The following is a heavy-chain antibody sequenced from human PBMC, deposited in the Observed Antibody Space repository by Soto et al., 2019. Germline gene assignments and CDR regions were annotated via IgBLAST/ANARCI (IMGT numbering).Heavy chain of an antibody. CDR2: IDASDCQT. CDR3: ARQIYDSDTGPNSQYYFDS. Sequence: GESMKMTGNGSRYSSAGYWITREVHRPGRELEWMGRIDASDCQTYYSPSFRGHVTISVTKSITTVFLQWSSLSASDTAMYYCARQIYDSDTGPNSQYYFDSWGQGSPVTVSS. D-gene: IGHD3-22*01. J-gene: IGHJ4*02. CDR1: RYSSAGYW. V-gene: IGHV5-10-1*01.